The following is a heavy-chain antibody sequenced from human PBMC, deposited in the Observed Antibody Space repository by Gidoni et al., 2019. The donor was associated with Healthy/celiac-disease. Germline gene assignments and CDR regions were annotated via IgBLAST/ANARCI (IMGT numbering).Heavy chain of an antibody. D-gene: IGHD6-13*01. CDR2: IYPGDSDT. CDR3: ARHGVAAAGLFDYYYYGMDV. Sequence: EVQLVQSGAEVKQPGAFLKISCKGSGYSFTSYWIGWVRQMPGKGLEWMGIIYPGDSDTRYSPSFQGQVTISADKSISTAYLQWSSLKASDTAMYYCARHGVAAAGLFDYYYYGMDVWGQGTTVTVSS. J-gene: IGHJ6*02. V-gene: IGHV5-51*01. CDR1: GYSFTSYW.